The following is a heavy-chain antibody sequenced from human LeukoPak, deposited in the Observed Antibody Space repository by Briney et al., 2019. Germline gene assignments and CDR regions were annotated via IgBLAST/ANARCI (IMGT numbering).Heavy chain of an antibody. J-gene: IGHJ6*02. CDR1: GYTFAKYA. CDR2: INAGNGNT. Sequence: GASVKVSSKASGYTFAKYAIHWVRQAPGQRLEWMGWINAGNGNTRYSQKFQGGVTITRDTSASTDYMELSSLRSEDTAVYYCARSILVVPVASHYNYGVDVWGQGTTVTVSS. CDR3: ARSILVVPVASHYNYGVDV. V-gene: IGHV1-3*01. D-gene: IGHD2-2*01.